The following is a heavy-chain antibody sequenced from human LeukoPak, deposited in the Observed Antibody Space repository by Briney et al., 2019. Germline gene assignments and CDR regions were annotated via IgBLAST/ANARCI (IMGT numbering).Heavy chain of an antibody. CDR2: IIPIFGTA. J-gene: IGHJ4*02. CDR1: GGTFSSYA. Sequence: SVKVSYKASGGTFSSYAISWVRQAPGQGLEWMGGIIPIFGTANYAQKFQDRVTITADESTSTAYMELSSLRSEDTAVYYCAASKDIVARGQFDYWGQGTLVTVSS. CDR3: AASKDIVARGQFDY. D-gene: IGHD2-15*01. V-gene: IGHV1-69*01.